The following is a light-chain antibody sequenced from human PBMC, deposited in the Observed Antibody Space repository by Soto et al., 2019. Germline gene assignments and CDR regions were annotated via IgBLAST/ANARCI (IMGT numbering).Light chain of an antibody. CDR1: QSVSSH. V-gene: IGKV3-11*01. Sequence: EIVLTQSPATLSLSPGERATLSCRASQSVSSHLAWFQQRPGQAPRLLIYDASNRATGIPARFSGRGSGTDFTLTISSLEPEDFAVYYCQQRSSAITFCQGTRLEIK. CDR3: QQRSSAIT. J-gene: IGKJ5*01. CDR2: DAS.